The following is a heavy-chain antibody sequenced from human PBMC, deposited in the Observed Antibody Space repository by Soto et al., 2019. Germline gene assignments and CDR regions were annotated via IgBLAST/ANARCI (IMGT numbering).Heavy chain of an antibody. V-gene: IGHV3-30*19. CDR1: GFTFSSYG. CDR3: ARESGYSYYFDY. J-gene: IGHJ4*02. Sequence: WGSLRLSCAASGFTFSSYGMHWVRQAPGKGLEWVAVIWYDGSNKYYADSVKGRFTISRDNYKNALYLQMNSLRAEDTAVYYCARESGYSYYFDYWGQGTLATDSS. D-gene: IGHD3-22*01. CDR2: IWYDGSNK.